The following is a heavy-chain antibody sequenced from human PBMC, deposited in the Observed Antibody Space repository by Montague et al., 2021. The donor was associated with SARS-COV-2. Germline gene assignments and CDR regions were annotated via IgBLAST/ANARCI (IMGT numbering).Heavy chain of an antibody. CDR3: AKGSTGL. V-gene: IGHV3-23*03. CDR2: IYGGGAYT. J-gene: IGHJ4*02. D-gene: IGHD1-1*01. CDR1: GFSFSGYA. Sequence: SLRLSCAASGFSFSGYAMNWVRQAPGKGLEWASVIYGGGAYTNYADSMKGRFTISRDDSKATVFLQMNGLRSDDTAMYYCAKGSTGLWGQGTLVTVSS.